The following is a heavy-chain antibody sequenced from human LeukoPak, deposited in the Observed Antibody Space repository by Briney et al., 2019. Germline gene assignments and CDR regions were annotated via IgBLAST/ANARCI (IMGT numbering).Heavy chain of an antibody. CDR1: GFTFSSYA. J-gene: IGHJ4*02. CDR2: TSYDGSNK. V-gene: IGHV3-30*04. D-gene: IGHD3-10*01. Sequence: GGSLRLSCAASGFTFSSYAMHWVRQAPGKGLEWVAVTSYDGSNKYYADSVKGRFTISRDNSKNTLYLQMNSLRAEDTAVYYCAGSMVRGARGDYWGQGTLVTVSS. CDR3: AGSMVRGARGDY.